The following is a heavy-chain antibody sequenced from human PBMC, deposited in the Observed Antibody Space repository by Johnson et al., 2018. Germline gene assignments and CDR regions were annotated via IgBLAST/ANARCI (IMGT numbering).Heavy chain of an antibody. D-gene: IGHD6-13*01. CDR2: IWYDGSHK. J-gene: IGHJ3*02. Sequence: QVQLVQSGGGVVQPGRSLRLSCAASGFTFSSYGMHWVRQGPGKGLEWVAVIWYDGSHKDYADSVKGQFTISRDNSNNTLYLQMNSLRAEDTAVYYCGRDSCAYSSSCQKVAFDIWGQGTMVTVSS. CDR3: GRDSCAYSSSCQKVAFDI. V-gene: IGHV3-33*01. CDR1: GFTFSSYG.